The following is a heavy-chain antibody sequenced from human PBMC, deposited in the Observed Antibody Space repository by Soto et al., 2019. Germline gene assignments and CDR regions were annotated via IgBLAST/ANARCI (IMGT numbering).Heavy chain of an antibody. D-gene: IGHD5-18*01. V-gene: IGHV4-59*01. J-gene: IGHJ4*02. Sequence: SETLSRTCTVSGGSITSYSWSWIRQPPGKGLEWIGYVHFSGSTKHNASLKSRATLSLDKSKNQFSLKLSSVTAADTAVYYCASVRGYSYGLHGLDYWSQGTLVTVSS. CDR3: ASVRGYSYGLHGLDY. CDR1: GGSITSYS. CDR2: VHFSGST.